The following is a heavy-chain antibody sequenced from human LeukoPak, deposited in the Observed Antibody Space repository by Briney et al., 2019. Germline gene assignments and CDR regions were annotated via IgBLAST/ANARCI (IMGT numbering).Heavy chain of an antibody. V-gene: IGHV3-7*03. CDR1: GFTFNRYW. J-gene: IGHJ5*02. D-gene: IGHD2-2*01. CDR3: ARESGEFGLGYQLDP. CDR2: IKQDGREK. Sequence: GGSLRLSCAASGFTFNRYWMSWVRQAPGKGLEGVANIKQDGREKYYVDSVKGRFTISRDNAKNSLYLQMNSLRAEDTAVYYCARESGEFGLGYQLDPWGQGTLVPVSS.